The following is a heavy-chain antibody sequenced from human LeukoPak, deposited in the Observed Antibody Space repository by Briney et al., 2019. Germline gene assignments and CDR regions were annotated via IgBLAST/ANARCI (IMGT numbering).Heavy chain of an antibody. Sequence: TGGSLRLSCAASGFTFSSYWMSWVRQAPGKGLEWVSVIYSGGSTYYADSVKGRFSISRDNSKNTLYLQMNSLRAEDTAVYYCARERYNYDTRRGERNFDYWGQGTLVTVSS. V-gene: IGHV3-66*01. CDR3: ARERYNYDTRRGERNFDY. J-gene: IGHJ4*02. CDR1: GFTFSSYW. D-gene: IGHD3-22*01. CDR2: IYSGGST.